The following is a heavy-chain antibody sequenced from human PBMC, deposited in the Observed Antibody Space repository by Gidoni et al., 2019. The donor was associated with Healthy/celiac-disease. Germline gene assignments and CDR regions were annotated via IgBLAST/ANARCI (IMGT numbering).Heavy chain of an antibody. CDR2: IWYDGSNK. CDR3: ARDRGVVVFDY. CDR1: GFTFSSYG. Sequence: QVQLVESGGGVVQPGRSLRLSCAASGFTFSSYGMHWVRQAPGKGLEGVAVIWYDGSNKYYADSVKGRFTISRDNSKNTLYLQMNSLRAEDTAVYYCARDRGVVVFDYWGQGTLVTVSS. J-gene: IGHJ4*02. D-gene: IGHD2-15*01. V-gene: IGHV3-33*01.